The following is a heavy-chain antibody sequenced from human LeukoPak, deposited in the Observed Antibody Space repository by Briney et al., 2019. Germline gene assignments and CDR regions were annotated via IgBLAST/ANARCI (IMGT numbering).Heavy chain of an antibody. J-gene: IGHJ4*02. V-gene: IGHV3-30*18. CDR3: AKVKFYRSGWLDY. D-gene: IGHD6-19*01. CDR2: ISYDGSNK. CDR1: GFTFSSYG. Sequence: GGSLRLSCAASGFTFSSYGMHWVRQAPGKGLEWVAVISYDGSNKYYADSVKGRFTISRDNSKNTLYLQMNSLRAEDTAVYYCAKVKFYRSGWLDYWGQGTLVSVSS.